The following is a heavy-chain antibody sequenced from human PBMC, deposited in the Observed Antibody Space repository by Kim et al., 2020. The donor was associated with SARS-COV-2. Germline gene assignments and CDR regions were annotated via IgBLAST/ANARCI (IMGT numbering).Heavy chain of an antibody. J-gene: IGHJ3*02. V-gene: IGHV4-31*03. CDR1: GGSISSGGYY. D-gene: IGHD6-19*01. CDR2: IYYSGST. CDR3: ARTTTPSLAYHGWYEKKLDAFDI. Sequence: SETLSLTCTVSGGSISSGGYYWSWIRQHPGKGLEWIGYIYYSGSTYYNPSLKSRVTISVDTSKNQFSLKLSSVTAADTAVYYCARTTTPSLAYHGWYEKKLDAFDIWGQGTMVTVSS.